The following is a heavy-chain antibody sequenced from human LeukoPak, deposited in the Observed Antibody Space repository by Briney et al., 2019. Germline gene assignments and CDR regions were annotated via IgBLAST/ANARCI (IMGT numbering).Heavy chain of an antibody. J-gene: IGHJ4*02. CDR2: ISPYNGNT. CDR1: GYSFTNYG. CDR3: ARDRRQWLKSEFDY. Sequence: ASVKVSCKASGYSFTNYGITWVRQAPGQGLEWMGWISPYNGNTNYAQKFQGRVTITTDTSTSTAYMELRSLRSDDTAVYYCARDRRQWLKSEFDYWGRGTLVTVSS. V-gene: IGHV1-18*01. D-gene: IGHD6-19*01.